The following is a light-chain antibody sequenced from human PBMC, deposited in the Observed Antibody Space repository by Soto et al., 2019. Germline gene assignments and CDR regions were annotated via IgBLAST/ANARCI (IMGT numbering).Light chain of an antibody. V-gene: IGKV3-11*01. J-gene: IGKJ3*01. CDR3: QQSSNGAT. CDR2: RAS. CDR1: QSVGSS. Sequence: EIVLTQSPATLSLSPGERATLSCRASQSVGSSLAWYQHKPGQAPRLLILRASDRPTANPDRFSGSGFGTDFTLTISSLEPEDFAVYYCQQSSNGATFGPGTKVDVK.